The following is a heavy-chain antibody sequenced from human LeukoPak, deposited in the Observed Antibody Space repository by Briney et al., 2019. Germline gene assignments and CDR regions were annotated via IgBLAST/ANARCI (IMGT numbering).Heavy chain of an antibody. CDR2: FDPEDGET. D-gene: IGHD4-17*01. J-gene: IGHJ4*02. CDR1: GYTLTELS. V-gene: IGHV1-24*01. Sequence: ASVTVSCKVSGYTLTELSMHWVRQAPGKGLEWMGGFDPEDGETIYAQKFQGRVTMTEDTSTDTAYMELSSLRSEDTAVYYCATPSYGDYLYYFDYWGQGTLVTVSS. CDR3: ATPSYGDYLYYFDY.